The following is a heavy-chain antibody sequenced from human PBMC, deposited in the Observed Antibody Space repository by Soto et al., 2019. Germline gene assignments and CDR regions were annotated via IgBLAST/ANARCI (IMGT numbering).Heavy chain of an antibody. J-gene: IGHJ4*02. Sequence: QVQLVQSGAEVKKPGASVKVSCKASGYTFTSYDINWVRQATGQGLEWMRWVNPNNGHRGYAQKFQGRVTMTRNTSISTAYMELDILRSEDTAVYYCVRLFYYGSGSWVEWGQGTLVTVSS. CDR1: GYTFTSYD. CDR3: VRLFYYGSGSWVE. V-gene: IGHV1-8*01. D-gene: IGHD3-10*01. CDR2: VNPNNGHR.